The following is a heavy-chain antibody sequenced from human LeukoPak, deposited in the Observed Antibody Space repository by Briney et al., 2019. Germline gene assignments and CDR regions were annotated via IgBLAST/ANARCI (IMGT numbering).Heavy chain of an antibody. Sequence: GGSLRLSCAASGFTFSSYGMHWVRQAPGQGLERVAFVRYYGSNKYYADSVNGRFTISRDNSKVTLYLQMNSLRAEDTAVYYCAKDAVTDYYGSGSYPINWGQGTLVTVSS. V-gene: IGHV3-30*02. CDR1: GFTFSSYG. CDR2: VRYYGSNK. D-gene: IGHD3-10*01. J-gene: IGHJ4*02. CDR3: AKDAVTDYYGSGSYPIN.